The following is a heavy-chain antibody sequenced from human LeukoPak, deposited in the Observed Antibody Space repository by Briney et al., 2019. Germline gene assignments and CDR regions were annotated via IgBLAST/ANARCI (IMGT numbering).Heavy chain of an antibody. J-gene: IGHJ4*02. D-gene: IGHD3-10*01. CDR2: ISYDGSGK. Sequence: PGRSLRLSCAASGFTFSNYAMHWIRQAPGKGLEWVAIISYDGSGKYYADSVKGRFTISRDNSKNTLFLQMNSLRTEDTAVYYCARESGRRNYKDYFDYWGQGTLVTVSS. CDR3: ARESGRRNYKDYFDY. CDR1: GFTFSNYA. V-gene: IGHV3-30-3*01.